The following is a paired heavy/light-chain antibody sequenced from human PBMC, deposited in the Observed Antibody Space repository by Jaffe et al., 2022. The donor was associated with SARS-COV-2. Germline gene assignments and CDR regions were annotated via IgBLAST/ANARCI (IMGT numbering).Light chain of an antibody. CDR2: GAS. V-gene: IGKV3-15*01. Sequence: EIVMTQSPATLSVSPGERATLSCRASQSVSSNLAWYQQKPGQAPRLLIYGASSRATGIPARFSGSGSGTEFTLTISGLQSEDFAVYYCQQYSNWPYMYTFGQGTTLEIK. J-gene: IGKJ2*01. CDR1: QSVSSN. CDR3: QQYSNWPYMYT.
Heavy chain of an antibody. Sequence: EVQLVESGGGLVQPGGSLRLSCAASGFTFSSYWMTWVRQAPGKGLEWVANIKQDGSAKYYVDSVRGRFTISRDNAKNSLYLQMNSLRADDTAVYYCARVGGGAVTSLWTQKFDYYMDVWGKGTTVTVSS. D-gene: IGHD4-17*01. CDR1: GFTFSSYW. CDR2: IKQDGSAK. J-gene: IGHJ6*03. CDR3: ARVGGGAVTSLWTQKFDYYMDV. V-gene: IGHV3-7*01.